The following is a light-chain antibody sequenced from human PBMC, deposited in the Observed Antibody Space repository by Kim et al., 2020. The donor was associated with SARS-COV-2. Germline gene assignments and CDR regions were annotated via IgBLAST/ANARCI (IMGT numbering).Light chain of an antibody. Sequence: LGQKVRVTCQGDRLRSYYASWYQQKPGQAPVLVIYGKNNRPSGIPDRFSGSSSGNTASLTITGAQAEDEADYYCNSRDSSGNHHYVFGTGTKVTVL. CDR1: RLRSYY. V-gene: IGLV3-19*01. CDR2: GKN. J-gene: IGLJ1*01. CDR3: NSRDSSGNHHYV.